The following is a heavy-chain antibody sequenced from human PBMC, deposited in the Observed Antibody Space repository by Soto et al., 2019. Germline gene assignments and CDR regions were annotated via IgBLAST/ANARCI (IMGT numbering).Heavy chain of an antibody. CDR1: GYTFTSYG. CDR2: ISAYNGNT. J-gene: IGHJ6*02. V-gene: IGHV1-18*01. CDR3: ARGQGGPTVTTVGYYYGMDV. D-gene: IGHD4-17*01. Sequence: QVQLVQSGAEVKKPGASVKVSCKASGYTFTSYGISWVRQAPGQGLEWMGWISAYNGNTNYAQKLQRRVTMTTDTSTSTAYMELRSLRSDDTAVYYCARGQGGPTVTTVGYYYGMDVWGQGTTVTVSS.